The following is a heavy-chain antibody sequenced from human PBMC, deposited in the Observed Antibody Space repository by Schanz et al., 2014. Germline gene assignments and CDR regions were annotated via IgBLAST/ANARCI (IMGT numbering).Heavy chain of an antibody. D-gene: IGHD5-12*01. CDR3: ARGGGPEDVFDI. Sequence: QVQLVQSGAEVKKPGSSMKVSCKASGGTFSTYPINWLRQAPGQGLEWMGWISAYNGNTNYIQKLQGRVTMTTDTSTSTAYMELRSLRSDDTAVYYCARGGGPEDVFDIWGQGTILTVSS. CDR1: GGTFSTYP. CDR2: ISAYNGNT. V-gene: IGHV1-18*04. J-gene: IGHJ3*02.